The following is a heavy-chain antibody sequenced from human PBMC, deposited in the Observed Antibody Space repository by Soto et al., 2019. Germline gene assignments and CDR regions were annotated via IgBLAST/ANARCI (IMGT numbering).Heavy chain of an antibody. V-gene: IGHV3-30*18. CDR3: AKVGTSEFDY. CDR2: ISYDGSNK. CDR1: GFTFSSYG. Sequence: QVQLVESGGGVVQPGRSLRLSCAASGFTFSSYGMHWVRQAPGKGLEWVAVISYDGSNKYYADSVKGRFTISRDNSKNTLNLQMNSLRAEDTAVYYCAKVGTSEFDYWGQGTLVTVSS. J-gene: IGHJ4*02.